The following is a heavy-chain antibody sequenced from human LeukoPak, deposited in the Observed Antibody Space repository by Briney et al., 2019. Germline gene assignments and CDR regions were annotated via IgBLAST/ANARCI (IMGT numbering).Heavy chain of an antibody. J-gene: IGHJ4*02. V-gene: IGHV1-18*01. CDR2: ISAYNGNQ. Sequence: ASVKVSCKASGYTFTSYGISWVRQAPGQGLEWMGWISAYNGNQNYPQKFQGSVTMTTDTSTSTAYVERRSLRSGDTAVYYCARVLFHFYGSSCYFRRAYDYWGQGTLVTVSS. CDR3: ARVLFHFYGSSCYFRRAYDY. CDR1: GYTFTSYG. D-gene: IGHD3-22*01.